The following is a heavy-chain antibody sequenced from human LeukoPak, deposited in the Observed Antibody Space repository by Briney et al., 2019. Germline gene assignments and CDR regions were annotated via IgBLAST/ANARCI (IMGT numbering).Heavy chain of an antibody. CDR2: ISSSSSTI. J-gene: IGHJ4*02. D-gene: IGHD3-9*01. CDR1: GFTFSSYS. Sequence: PGGSLRLSCAASGFTFSSYSMNWVRQAPGKGLEWVSYISSSSSTIYYADSVEGRFTISRDNAKNSLYLQMNSLRAEDTAVYYCARDYYDILTGYYISYFDYWGQGTLVTVSS. V-gene: IGHV3-48*01. CDR3: ARDYYDILTGYYISYFDY.